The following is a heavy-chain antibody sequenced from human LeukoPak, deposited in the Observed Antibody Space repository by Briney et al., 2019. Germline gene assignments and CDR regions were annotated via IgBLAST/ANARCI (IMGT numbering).Heavy chain of an antibody. D-gene: IGHD2-8*01. CDR1: GFTFSTYW. V-gene: IGHV3-7*01. Sequence: PGGSLRLSCAASGFTFSTYWMSWVRQGPGKGLEWVANIKQDGSEKYYVDSVKGRFTISRDNANSSLFLQMNSLRGEDTAVYYCARGGAPRSCSDGVCYSSFFDSWGQGTLVTVSS. J-gene: IGHJ4*02. CDR3: ARGGAPRSCSDGVCYSSFFDS. CDR2: IKQDGSEK.